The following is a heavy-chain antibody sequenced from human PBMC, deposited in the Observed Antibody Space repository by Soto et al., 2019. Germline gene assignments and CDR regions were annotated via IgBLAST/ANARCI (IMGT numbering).Heavy chain of an antibody. D-gene: IGHD5-12*01. CDR2: ISWNSGSI. J-gene: IGHJ4*02. V-gene: IGHV3-9*01. Sequence: GGSLRLSCAASGFTFDDYAMHWVRQAPGKGLEWVSGISWNSGSIGFADSVKGRFTISRDNAKNSLYLQMNSLRDEDTALYYCAKDNLYSGYDYFDYWGQGTLVTVSS. CDR1: GFTFDDYA. CDR3: AKDNLYSGYDYFDY.